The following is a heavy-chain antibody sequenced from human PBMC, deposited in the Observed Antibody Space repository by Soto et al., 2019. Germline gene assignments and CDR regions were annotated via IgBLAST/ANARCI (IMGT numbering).Heavy chain of an antibody. Sequence: EASVKVSCKASGYTFTSYGISWVRQAPGQGLEWMGWISAYNGNTNYAQKLQGRVTMTTDTSTSTAYMELRSLRSDDTAVYYCARGLSIAAAGNWFDPWGQGTLVTVSS. CDR3: ARGLSIAAAGNWFDP. V-gene: IGHV1-18*01. CDR2: ISAYNGNT. D-gene: IGHD6-13*01. CDR1: GYTFTSYG. J-gene: IGHJ5*02.